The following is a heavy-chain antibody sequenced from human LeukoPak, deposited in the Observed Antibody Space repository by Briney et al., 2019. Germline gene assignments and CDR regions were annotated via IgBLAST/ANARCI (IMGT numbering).Heavy chain of an antibody. CDR3: AYRLWFGEEDAFDI. J-gene: IGHJ3*02. Sequence: PGGSLRLSCAASGFTFSSYAMHWVRQAPGKGLEWVSGISWNSGSIGYADSVKGRFTISRDNAKNSLYLQMNSLRAEDTALYYCAYRLWFGEEDAFDIWGQGTMVTVSS. CDR2: ISWNSGSI. CDR1: GFTFSSYA. V-gene: IGHV3-9*01. D-gene: IGHD3-10*01.